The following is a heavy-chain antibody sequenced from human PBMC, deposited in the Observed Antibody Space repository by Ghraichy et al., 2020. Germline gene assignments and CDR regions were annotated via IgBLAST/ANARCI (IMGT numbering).Heavy chain of an antibody. CDR3: ARDLVGTVTQYYYYYYGMDV. D-gene: IGHD4-11*01. J-gene: IGHJ6*02. Sequence: ASVKVSCKASGYTFTGYYMHWVRQAPGQGLEWMGWINPNSGGTNYAQKFQGRVTMTRDTSISTAYMELSRLRSDDTAVYYCARDLVGTVTQYYYYYYGMDVWGQGTTVTVSS. CDR2: INPNSGGT. V-gene: IGHV1-2*02. CDR1: GYTFTGYY.